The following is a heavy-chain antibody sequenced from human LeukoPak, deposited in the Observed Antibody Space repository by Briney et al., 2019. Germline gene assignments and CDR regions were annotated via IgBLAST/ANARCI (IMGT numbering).Heavy chain of an antibody. CDR2: IYPGDSDT. Sequence: GEPLQISCQGSGYNFSNYWIGWVRQLPGKGLEWMGIIYPGDSDTRHSPSFQGQVTISADKSINTAYLQWSSLKASDTAMYFCATSYDTSGYSFDYWGQGTLVTVSS. CDR1: GYNFSNYW. CDR3: ATSYDTSGYSFDY. J-gene: IGHJ4*02. D-gene: IGHD3-22*01. V-gene: IGHV5-51*01.